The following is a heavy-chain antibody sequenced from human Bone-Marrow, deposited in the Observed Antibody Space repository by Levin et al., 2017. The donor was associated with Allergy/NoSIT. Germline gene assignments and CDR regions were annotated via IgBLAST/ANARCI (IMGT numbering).Heavy chain of an antibody. CDR1: GFTFDDYA. Sequence: HPGGSLRLSCAASGFTFDDYAMHWVRQAPGKGLEWVSGISWNSGSIGYADSVKGRFTISRDNAKNSLYLQMNSLRAEDTALYYCAKDRGSGGRSSYYDYGMDVWGQGTTVTVSS. D-gene: IGHD2-15*01. V-gene: IGHV3-9*01. CDR3: AKDRGSGGRSSYYDYGMDV. J-gene: IGHJ6*02. CDR2: ISWNSGSI.